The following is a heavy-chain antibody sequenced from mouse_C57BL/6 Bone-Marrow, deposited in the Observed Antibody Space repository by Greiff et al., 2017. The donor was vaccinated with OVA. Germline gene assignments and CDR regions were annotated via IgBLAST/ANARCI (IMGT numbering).Heavy chain of an antibody. Sequence: QVQLQQPGAELVRPGTSVKLSCKASGYTFTSYWMHWVKQRPGQGLEWIGVIDPSDSYTNYNQKFKGKATLTVYTSSSTAYMQLSSLTSEDSAVYYCARDSNFWYFDVWGTGTTVTVSS. CDR1: GYTFTSYW. V-gene: IGHV1-59*01. J-gene: IGHJ1*03. D-gene: IGHD2-5*01. CDR2: IDPSDSYT. CDR3: ARDSNFWYFDV.